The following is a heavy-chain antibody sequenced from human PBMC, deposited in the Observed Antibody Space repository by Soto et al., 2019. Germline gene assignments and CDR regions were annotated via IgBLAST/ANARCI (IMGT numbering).Heavy chain of an antibody. J-gene: IGHJ5*02. CDR2: IFYLGSS. CDR1: GDSIISSDFY. Sequence: KTSETLSLTCTVSGDSIISSDFYWGWVRQPPGKGLEWIGSIFYLGSSYYDPSLKSRVTMSVDTSKNQFSLRLRSVTAADTALYFCARHSLALRKNNWFDPWRQGLMVTVAS. CDR3: ARHSLALRKNNWFDP. D-gene: IGHD3-3*02. V-gene: IGHV4-39*01.